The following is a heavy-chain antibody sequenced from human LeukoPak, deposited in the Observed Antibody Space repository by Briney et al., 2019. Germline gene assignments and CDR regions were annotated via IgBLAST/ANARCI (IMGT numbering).Heavy chain of an antibody. Sequence: PSETLSLTCAVYGGSFSGYYWSWIRQPPGKGLEWIGEINHSGSTNYNPSLKSRVTISVDTSKNQFSLKLSSVTAADTAVYYCARHGYDLGVNYWGQGTLVTVSS. CDR3: ARHGYDLGVNY. CDR2: INHSGST. CDR1: GGSFSGYY. V-gene: IGHV4-34*01. J-gene: IGHJ4*02. D-gene: IGHD5-12*01.